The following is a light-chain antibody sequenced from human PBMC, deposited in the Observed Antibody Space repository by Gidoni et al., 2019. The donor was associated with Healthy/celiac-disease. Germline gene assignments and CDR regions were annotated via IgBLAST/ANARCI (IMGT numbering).Light chain of an antibody. V-gene: IGKV2-28*01. CDR1: QSLLHSNGYNY. CDR2: LGS. J-gene: IGKJ4*01. CDR3: MQALQTPPT. Sequence: DIVMTQSPLPLLVTPGEPASISCRSSQSLLHSNGYNYSDWYLQKPGQSPQLLIYLGSNQASGVPDRFSGSGSGTDFTLKISRVEAEDVGVYYCMQALQTPPTFGGGTKVEIK.